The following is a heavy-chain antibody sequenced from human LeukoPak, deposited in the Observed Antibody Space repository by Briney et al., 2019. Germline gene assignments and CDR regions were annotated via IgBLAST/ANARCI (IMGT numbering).Heavy chain of an antibody. Sequence: SETLSLTCTVSGGSISSSSYYWGWIRQPPGKGLEWIGSIYYSGSTYYNPSHKSRVTISVDTSKNQFSLKLSSVTAADTAVYYCARATPYNWFDPWGQGTLVTVSS. V-gene: IGHV4-39*01. CDR3: ARATPYNWFDP. CDR2: IYYSGST. CDR1: GGSISSSSYY. J-gene: IGHJ5*02.